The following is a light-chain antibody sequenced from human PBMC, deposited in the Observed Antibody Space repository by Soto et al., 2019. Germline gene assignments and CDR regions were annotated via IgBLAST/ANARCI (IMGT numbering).Light chain of an antibody. CDR1: QSLLHSNGYNY. Sequence: EIVMTQSPLSLPVTPGEPASISCRSSQSLLHSNGYNYLDWYLQKPGQSPQLLIYLGSNRASGVPDRFSGSGSGTDFTLKISRVEAEDVGVYYCMQALQTPWTFGQGTKVDIK. CDR2: LGS. V-gene: IGKV2-28*01. J-gene: IGKJ1*01. CDR3: MQALQTPWT.